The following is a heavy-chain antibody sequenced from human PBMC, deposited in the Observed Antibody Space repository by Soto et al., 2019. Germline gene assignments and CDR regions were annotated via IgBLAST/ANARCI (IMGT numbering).Heavy chain of an antibody. CDR1: GFTFSSYG. J-gene: IGHJ6*02. V-gene: IGHV3-30*18. CDR2: ISYDGSNK. CDR3: AKVGGSGWYYYYGMDV. Sequence: GGSLRLSCAASGFTFSSYGMHWVRQAPGKGLEWVAVISYDGSNKYYADSVKGRFTISRDNSKNTLYLQMNSLRAEDTAVYYCAKVGGSGWYYYYGMDVWGQGTTVTVSS. D-gene: IGHD6-19*01.